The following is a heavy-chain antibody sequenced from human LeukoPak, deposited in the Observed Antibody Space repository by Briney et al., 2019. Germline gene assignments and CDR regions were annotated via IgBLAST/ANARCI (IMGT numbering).Heavy chain of an antibody. CDR1: GFTFSSCA. V-gene: IGHV3-23*01. CDR3: AVDTAMVTTPDY. CDR2: ISGSGGGT. Sequence: GGSLRLSCAASGFTFSSCAMSWVRQAPGKGLEWVSAISGSGGGTYYADSVKGRFTISRDNSKNTLYLQMNSLRAEDTAVYYCAVDTAMVTTPDYWGQGTLVTVSS. D-gene: IGHD5-18*01. J-gene: IGHJ4*02.